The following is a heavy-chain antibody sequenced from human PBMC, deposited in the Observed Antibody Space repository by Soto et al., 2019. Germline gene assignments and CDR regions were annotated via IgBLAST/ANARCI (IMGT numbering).Heavy chain of an antibody. CDR1: GGSISSGGYY. V-gene: IGHV4-31*03. Sequence: QVQLQESGPGLVKPSQTLSLTCTVSGGSISSGGYYWSWIRQHPGKGLEWIGNIYYSGSTYYNPSLKSRVTISVDTSKNQFSLKLSSVTAADTAVYYCAREYCSSTSCYIDYWGQGTLVTVSS. J-gene: IGHJ4*02. CDR2: IYYSGST. D-gene: IGHD2-2*02. CDR3: AREYCSSTSCYIDY.